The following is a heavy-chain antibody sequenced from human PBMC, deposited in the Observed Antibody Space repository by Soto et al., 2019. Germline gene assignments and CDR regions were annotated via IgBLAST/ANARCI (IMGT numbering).Heavy chain of an antibody. Sequence: QITLNESGPTVVRPTETLTLTCRFSGFSLTTSGVCVGWIRQSPGKAPEWLALIYWDDDKRYSASLKSRLTLTKDTSKNQVVLTVSDLDPTDTATYYCAHRVLRTVFGLVTTTAIYFDFWGQGTPVAVSS. D-gene: IGHD3-3*01. CDR3: AHRVLRTVFGLVTTTAIYFDF. V-gene: IGHV2-5*02. J-gene: IGHJ4*02. CDR2: IYWDDDK. CDR1: GFSLTTSGVC.